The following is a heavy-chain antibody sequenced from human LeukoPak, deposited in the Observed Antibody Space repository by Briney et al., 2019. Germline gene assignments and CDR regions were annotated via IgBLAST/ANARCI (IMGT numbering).Heavy chain of an antibody. CDR1: GGSISSGSYY. CDR2: IYTSGST. CDR3: AREGWFGEIQH. J-gene: IGHJ4*02. D-gene: IGHD3-10*01. Sequence: SETLSLTCTVSGGSISSGSYYWSWIRQPAGKGLEWIGRIYTSGSTNYNPSLKSRVTISVDTSKNQFSLKLSSVTAADTAVYYCAREGWFGEIQHWGQGTLVTVSS. V-gene: IGHV4-61*02.